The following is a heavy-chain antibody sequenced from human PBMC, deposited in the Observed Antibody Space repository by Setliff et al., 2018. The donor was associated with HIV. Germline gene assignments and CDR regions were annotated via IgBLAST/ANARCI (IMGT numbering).Heavy chain of an antibody. J-gene: IGHJ4*02. CDR2: IYYTGST. D-gene: IGHD3-22*01. CDR3: ARLDSSGYFVEY. Sequence: SETLSLTCTISGGSISSHYWSWLRQPPGKGLEWIGYIYYTGSTNYNPSLKSRLTVSLDMSKNEFSLKLTSVTAADTAVYYCARLDSSGYFVEYWGQGTLVTVSS. CDR1: GGSISSHY. V-gene: IGHV4-59*11.